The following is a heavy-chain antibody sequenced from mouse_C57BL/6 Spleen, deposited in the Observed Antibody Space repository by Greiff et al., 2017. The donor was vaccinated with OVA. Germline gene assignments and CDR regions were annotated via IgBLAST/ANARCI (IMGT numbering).Heavy chain of an antibody. D-gene: IGHD1-1*01. Sequence: LQQSGAELVRPGASVKMSCKASGYTFTSYNMHWVKQTPRQGLEWIGAIYPGNGDTSYNQKFKGKATLTVDKSSSTAYMQLSSLTSEDSAVYFCARGFITTVVDYAMDYWGQGTSVTVSS. J-gene: IGHJ4*01. CDR2: IYPGNGDT. V-gene: IGHV1-12*01. CDR3: ARGFITTVVDYAMDY. CDR1: GYTFTSYN.